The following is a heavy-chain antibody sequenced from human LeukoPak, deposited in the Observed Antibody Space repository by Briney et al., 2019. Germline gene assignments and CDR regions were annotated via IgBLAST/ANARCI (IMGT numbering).Heavy chain of an antibody. V-gene: IGHV3-23*01. CDR1: GFTFSTCG. J-gene: IGHJ4*02. Sequence: GGSLRLSCAASGFTFSTCGMSWVRQAPGKGLEWVSAIRGSGDNTYHADSVKGRFTISRDNSKNTLFLQMNSLRAEDTAVYYCAKDRVAGIAAAGDYWGQGTLVTVSS. CDR3: AKDRVAGIAAAGDY. D-gene: IGHD6-13*01. CDR2: IRGSGDNT.